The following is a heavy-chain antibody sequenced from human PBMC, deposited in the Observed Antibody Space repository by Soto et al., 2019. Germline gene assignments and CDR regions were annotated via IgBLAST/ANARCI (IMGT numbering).Heavy chain of an antibody. CDR1: GGSFSGYY. CDR3: ATDPRLITMVRGVSLWFDP. V-gene: IGHV4-34*01. J-gene: IGHJ5*02. CDR2: INHSGST. Sequence: SETLWLTCAVYGGSFSGYYWSWIRQPPGKGLEWIGEINHSGSTNYNPSLKSRVTISVDTSKNQFSLKLSSVTAADTAVYYCATDPRLITMVRGVSLWFDPWGQGTLVTVSS. D-gene: IGHD3-10*01.